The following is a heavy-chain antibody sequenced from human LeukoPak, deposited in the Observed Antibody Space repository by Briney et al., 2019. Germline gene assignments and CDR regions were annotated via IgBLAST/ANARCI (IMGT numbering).Heavy chain of an antibody. J-gene: IGHJ4*02. CDR2: IFYGRST. D-gene: IGHD3-9*01. Sequence: PSETLSLTCSVSGGSISSSNYYWGWIRQPPGKGLEWIGSIFYGRSTYYNPSLKSRVSIAVDTSKNQFSLKLSSVTAADTAVYYCARGSKYYDILGWGQGTLVTVSS. CDR1: GGSISSSNYY. CDR3: ARGSKYYDILG. V-gene: IGHV4-39*01.